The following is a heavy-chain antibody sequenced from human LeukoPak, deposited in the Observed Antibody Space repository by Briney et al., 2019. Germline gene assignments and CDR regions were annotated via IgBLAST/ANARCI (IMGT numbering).Heavy chain of an antibody. D-gene: IGHD6-13*01. CDR1: GFSLSTSGVG. Sequence: ESGPTLVKPTQTPTLTCTFSGFSLSTSGVGVGWIRQPPGKALEWLTLIYWDDDKRYNPSLKSRLTVTKDVSKSQVVLTLTNVDPVDTATYYCAHRLTGYNSNWYHGYFDYWGPGTLVTVSS. CDR3: AHRLTGYNSNWYHGYFDY. V-gene: IGHV2-5*02. J-gene: IGHJ4*02. CDR2: IYWDDDK.